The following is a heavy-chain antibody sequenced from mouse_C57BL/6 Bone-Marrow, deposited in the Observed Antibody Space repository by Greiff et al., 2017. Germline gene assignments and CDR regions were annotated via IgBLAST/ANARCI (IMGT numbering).Heavy chain of an antibody. D-gene: IGHD1-1*01. V-gene: IGHV5-4*03. CDR3: AVVATRYAMDY. J-gene: IGHJ4*01. CDR1: GFTFSSYA. CDR2: ISDGGSYT. Sequence: EVMLVESGGGLVKPGGSLKLSCAASGFTFSSYALSWVRQTPEKRLEWVATISDGGSYTYSPDNVKGRFTISRDNAKNNRYLQMSHLKSEDTAMYYCAVVATRYAMDYWGQGSSVT.